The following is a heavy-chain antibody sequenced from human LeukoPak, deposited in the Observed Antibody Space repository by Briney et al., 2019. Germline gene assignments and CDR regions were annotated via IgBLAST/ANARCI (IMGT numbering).Heavy chain of an antibody. V-gene: IGHV3-9*01. J-gene: IGHJ4*02. CDR1: GFTFDDHA. CDR3: AKGYGSGSYYPVGH. D-gene: IGHD3-10*01. Sequence: PGGSLRLSCAASGFTFDDHAMHWVRQAPGKGLEWVSGISWNSGSIGYADSVKGRFTISRDNAKNSLYLQMNSLRAEDTALYYCAKGYGSGSYYPVGHWGQGTLVTVSS. CDR2: ISWNSGSI.